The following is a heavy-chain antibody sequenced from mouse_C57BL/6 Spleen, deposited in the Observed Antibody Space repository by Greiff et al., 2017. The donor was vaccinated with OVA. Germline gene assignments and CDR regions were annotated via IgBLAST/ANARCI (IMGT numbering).Heavy chain of an antibody. Sequence: LEESGAELARPGASVKLSCKASGYTFTSYGISWVKQRTGQGLEWIGEIYPRSGNTYYNEKFKGKATLTADKSSSTAYMELRSLTSEDSAVYFCARITTVVARDAMDYWGQGTSVTVSS. CDR3: ARITTVVARDAMDY. V-gene: IGHV1-81*01. CDR2: IYPRSGNT. J-gene: IGHJ4*01. CDR1: GYTFTSYG. D-gene: IGHD1-1*01.